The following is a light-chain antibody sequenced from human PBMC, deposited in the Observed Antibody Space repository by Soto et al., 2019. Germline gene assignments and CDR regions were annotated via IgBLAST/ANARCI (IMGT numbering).Light chain of an antibody. CDR1: QGINRF. Sequence: DIQLTQSPSFLSASVGDRVTITCRASQGINRFLAWYQQKPGKAHKLLIYAAYSLQSGVPSRFSAGGSGTDFTLAISSLQPEECATYYCQQSYIAPWTVGQGTQVDIK. V-gene: IGKV1-39*01. J-gene: IGKJ1*01. CDR2: AAY. CDR3: QQSYIAPWT.